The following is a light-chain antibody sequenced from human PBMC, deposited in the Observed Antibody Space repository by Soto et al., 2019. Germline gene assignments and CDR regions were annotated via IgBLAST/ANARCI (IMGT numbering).Light chain of an antibody. CDR3: QQYGSSPRFT. Sequence: EIVLTQSPGTLSLSPGERATLSCRASQSVSSSYLAWYQQKPGQAPRLLIYGASSRASGIPDRFSGSGSGTDFASTIIRLEPEDFEVYYCQQYGSSPRFTFGPGTKVDIK. CDR1: QSVSSSY. V-gene: IGKV3-20*01. J-gene: IGKJ3*01. CDR2: GAS.